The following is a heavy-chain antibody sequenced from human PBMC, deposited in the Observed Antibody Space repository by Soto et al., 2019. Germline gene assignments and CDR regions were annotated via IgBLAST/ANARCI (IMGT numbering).Heavy chain of an antibody. D-gene: IGHD7-27*01. CDR1: GFNFNIYA. CDR2: ISPGGDST. CDR3: AKALGNPYSYYGTDV. J-gene: IGHJ6*04. Sequence: EVQLLESGGGLVQPGGSLRLSCAASGFNFNIYAMTWVRQAPGKGLEWVSTISPGGDSTYFADSVKGRVTISRDNSKNTLSLQMNSLRAEDTATYFCAKALGNPYSYYGTDVWGTGTTVTVST. V-gene: IGHV3-23*01.